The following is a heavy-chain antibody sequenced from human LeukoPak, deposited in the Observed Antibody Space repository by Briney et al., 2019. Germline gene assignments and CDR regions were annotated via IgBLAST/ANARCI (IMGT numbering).Heavy chain of an antibody. V-gene: IGHV3-64D*06. CDR3: VKDRCSSTSCLGYFQH. D-gene: IGHD2-2*01. J-gene: IGHJ1*01. CDR2: ISSNGGST. Sequence: GGSLRLSCSASGFTFSSYAMHWVRQAPGKGLEYVSAISSNGGSTYYADSVKGRFTISRDNSKNTLDLQMSSLRAEDTAVYYCVKDRCSSTSCLGYFQHWGQGTLVTVSS. CDR1: GFTFSSYA.